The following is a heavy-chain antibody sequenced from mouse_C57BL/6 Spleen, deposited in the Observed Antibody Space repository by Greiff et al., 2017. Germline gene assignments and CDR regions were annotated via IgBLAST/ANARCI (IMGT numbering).Heavy chain of an antibody. J-gene: IGHJ3*01. V-gene: IGHV14-4*01. Sequence: VQLKESGAELVRPGASVKLSCTASGFNIKDDYMHWVKQRPEQGLEWIGWIDPENGDTEYASKFQGKATITADTSSNTAYLQLSSLTSEDTAVYYCTGTAQATSFAYWGHGTLVTVSA. CDR1: GFNIKDDY. CDR3: TGTAQATSFAY. CDR2: IDPENGDT. D-gene: IGHD3-2*02.